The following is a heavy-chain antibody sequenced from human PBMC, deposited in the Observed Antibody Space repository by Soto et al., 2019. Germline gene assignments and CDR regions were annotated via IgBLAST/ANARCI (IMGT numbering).Heavy chain of an antibody. V-gene: IGHV3-11*06. CDR3: ATGYCSGSYHTEEV. CDR1: GFTFSDYY. CDR2: ISSSSSYT. J-gene: IGHJ6*03. Sequence: PGGSLRLSCAASGFTFSDYYMSWIRQAPGKGLEWVSYISSSSSYTNYADSVKGRFTISRDNAKNSLYLQMNSLRAEDTAVYYCATGYCSGSYHTEEVWGKGTTVTGS. D-gene: IGHD3-10*01.